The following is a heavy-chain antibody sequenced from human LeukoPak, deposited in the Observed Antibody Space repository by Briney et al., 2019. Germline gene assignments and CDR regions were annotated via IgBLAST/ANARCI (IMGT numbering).Heavy chain of an antibody. J-gene: IGHJ4*02. V-gene: IGHV4-34*01. CDR3: ARKSILTAGRKPYDY. CDR1: GGSFSGYY. D-gene: IGHD6-13*01. CDR2: INHSGST. Sequence: SSETLSLTCAVYGGSFSGYYWSWIRQPPGKGLEWIGEINHSGSTNYNPSLKSRVTISVDTSKNQFSLRLSSVTAADTAVYYCARKSILTAGRKPYDYWDQGTLVTVSS.